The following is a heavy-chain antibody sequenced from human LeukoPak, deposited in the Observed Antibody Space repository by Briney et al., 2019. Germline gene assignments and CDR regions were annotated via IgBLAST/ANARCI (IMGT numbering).Heavy chain of an antibody. Sequence: SETLSLTCTVSGGSVSSGSYYWSWIRQPPGKGLEWIGYIYYSGSINYNPSLKSRVTISVDTSKNQFSLKLSSVTAADTAVYYCARDGADPWGQGTLVTASS. CDR3: ARDGADP. CDR1: GGSVSSGSYY. D-gene: IGHD3-16*01. J-gene: IGHJ5*02. CDR2: IYYSGSI. V-gene: IGHV4-61*01.